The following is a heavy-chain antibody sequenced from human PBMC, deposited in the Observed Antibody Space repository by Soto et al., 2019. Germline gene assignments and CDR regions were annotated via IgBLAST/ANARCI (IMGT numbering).Heavy chain of an antibody. J-gene: IGHJ5*02. CDR2: ISRSGTT. CDR1: GGYFNDNY. D-gene: IGHD3-10*01. CDR3: ATSLWFGTQVEL. Sequence: QVQLQQWGAGLLKPSETLSLSCAVYGGYFNDNYYTWFRQPPGKGLEWIGEISRSGTTKYIPSLLSRASISFDSSRTQVSLKVTSVTAADTAVYYCATSLWFGTQVELWGQGALVIVSS. V-gene: IGHV4-34*01.